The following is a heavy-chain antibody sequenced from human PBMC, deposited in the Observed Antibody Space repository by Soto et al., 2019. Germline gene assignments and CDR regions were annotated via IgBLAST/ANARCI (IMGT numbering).Heavy chain of an antibody. J-gene: IGHJ4*02. Sequence: QVQLVESGGGVVQPGRSLRLSCVASGFTFSSYGMHWVRQAPGKGLEWVAVISYDGSNKYYADSVKGRFTISRDNSKNTLYLLMNSLSAEDTAVYYCAPWFGAFDYLGQGTLVTVSS. V-gene: IGHV3-30*03. CDR3: APWFGAFDY. CDR1: GFTFSSYG. CDR2: ISYDGSNK. D-gene: IGHD3-10*01.